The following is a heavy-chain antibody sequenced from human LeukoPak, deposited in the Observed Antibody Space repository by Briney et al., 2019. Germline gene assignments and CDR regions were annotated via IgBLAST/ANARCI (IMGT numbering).Heavy chain of an antibody. J-gene: IGHJ4*02. V-gene: IGHV3-23*01. D-gene: IGHD2-8*01. CDR3: AKATGHIVLMVYNDY. CDR1: GFTFSSYA. CDR2: ISGSGGST. Sequence: GGSLRLSCAASGFTFSSYAMSWVRQAPGKGLEWVSAISGSGGSTYYADSVKSRFTISRDNSKNTLYLQMNSLRAEDTAVYYCAKATGHIVLMVYNDYWGQGTLVTVSS.